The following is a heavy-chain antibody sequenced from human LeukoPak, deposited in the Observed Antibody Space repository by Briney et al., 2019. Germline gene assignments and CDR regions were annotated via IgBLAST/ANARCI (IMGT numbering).Heavy chain of an antibody. CDR1: GYTVTSYD. D-gene: IGHD3-16*01. J-gene: IGHJ4*02. Sequence: ASVKVSCKASGYTVTSYDINWVRQATGQGLEWMGWMNPNSGNTGYAQKFQGRVTMTRNTSISTAYMELSSLRSEDTAVYYCARDIMITFGGVIQIDYWGQGTLVTVSS. V-gene: IGHV1-8*01. CDR2: MNPNSGNT. CDR3: ARDIMITFGGVIQIDY.